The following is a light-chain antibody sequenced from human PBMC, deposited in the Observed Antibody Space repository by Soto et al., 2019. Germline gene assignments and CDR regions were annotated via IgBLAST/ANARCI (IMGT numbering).Light chain of an antibody. CDR2: DAS. CDR3: QQRSNWPPSIT. Sequence: EIVLTQSPATLSLSPGERATLSCRASQSVSSYLAWYQQNPGQAPRLLIYDASNRATGIPARFSGSGSGTDLTLTISSLEPEDFAVYYCQQRSNWPPSITFGQGTRLEIK. V-gene: IGKV3-11*01. CDR1: QSVSSY. J-gene: IGKJ5*01.